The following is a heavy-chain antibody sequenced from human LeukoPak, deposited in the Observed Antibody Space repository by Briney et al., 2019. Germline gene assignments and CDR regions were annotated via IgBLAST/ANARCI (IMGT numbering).Heavy chain of an antibody. Sequence: SETPSLTCTVSGGSISSYYWSWIRQPPGKGLEGIGYIYYSGSTNYNPSLKSRVTISVDTSKNQFSLKLSSVTAADTAVYYCARASRSGWYKDYWGQRTLVSVSS. D-gene: IGHD6-19*01. CDR3: ARASRSGWYKDY. J-gene: IGHJ4*02. V-gene: IGHV4-59*01. CDR2: IYYSGST. CDR1: GGSISSYY.